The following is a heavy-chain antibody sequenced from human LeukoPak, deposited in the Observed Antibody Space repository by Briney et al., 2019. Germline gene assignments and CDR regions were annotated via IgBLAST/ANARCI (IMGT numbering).Heavy chain of an antibody. J-gene: IGHJ5*02. Sequence: PSETLSLTCTVSGGSISSYYWSWIRQPPGKGLEWIGYIYYSGSTNYNPSLKSRVTISVDTSKNQFSLKLSSVTAADTAVYYCARRHYYDSSQFDPWGQGTLVTVSS. CDR2: IYYSGST. D-gene: IGHD3-22*01. CDR1: GGSISSYY. CDR3: ARRHYYDSSQFDP. V-gene: IGHV4-59*08.